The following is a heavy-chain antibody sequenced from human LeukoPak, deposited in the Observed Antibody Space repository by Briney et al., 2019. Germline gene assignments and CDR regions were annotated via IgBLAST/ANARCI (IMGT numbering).Heavy chain of an antibody. CDR2: IYYSGSA. J-gene: IGHJ4*02. CDR3: ARLEGYSYNF. CDR1: GXSISSSRYY. V-gene: IGHV4-39*01. D-gene: IGHD5-18*01. Sequence: SETLSLTCTVSGXSISSSRYYWGWIRQPPGKGLEWIGTIYYSGSAYYTPSLKSRVTISVDTSKNQFSLKLNSVTAADTAVYYCARLEGYSYNFWGQGTLVTVSS.